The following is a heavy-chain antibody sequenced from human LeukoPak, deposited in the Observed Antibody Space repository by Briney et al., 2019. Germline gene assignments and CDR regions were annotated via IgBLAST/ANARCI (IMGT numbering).Heavy chain of an antibody. CDR2: INHSGST. V-gene: IGHV4-34*01. CDR3: ARNRRDAYYYYYMDV. Sequence: SETLSLTCAVYGGSFSGYYWSWIRQPPGKGLEWIGEINHSGSTNYNPSLKSRVTISVDTSKNQFSLKLSSVTAADTAVYYCARNRRDAYYYYYMDVWGKGTMVTVSS. J-gene: IGHJ6*03. CDR1: GGSFSGYY. D-gene: IGHD2/OR15-2a*01.